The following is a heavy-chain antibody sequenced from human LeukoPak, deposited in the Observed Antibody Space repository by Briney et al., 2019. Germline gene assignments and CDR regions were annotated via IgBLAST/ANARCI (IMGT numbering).Heavy chain of an antibody. V-gene: IGHV5-10-1*01. CDR1: GYSFTSYW. CDR2: IDPSDSYT. J-gene: IGHJ4*02. CDR3: ARHATRDSGYDLAYFDY. Sequence: KSGESLKISCKGSGYSFTSYWISWVRQMPGKGLEWMGRIDPSDSYTNYSPSFQGHVTISADKSISTAYLQWSSLKASDTAMYYCARHATRDSGYDLAYFDYWGQGTLVTVSS. D-gene: IGHD5-12*01.